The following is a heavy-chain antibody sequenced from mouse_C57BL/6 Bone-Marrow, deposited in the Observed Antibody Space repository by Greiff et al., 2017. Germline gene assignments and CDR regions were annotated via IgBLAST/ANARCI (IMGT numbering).Heavy chain of an antibody. D-gene: IGHD1-1*01. CDR3: ARIYDGNYFDY. CDR1: GYTFTSYW. V-gene: IGHV1-52*01. Sequence: QVQLQQPGAELVRPGSSVKLSCKASGYTFTSYWMHWVKQRPIQGLEWIGNIDPSDSETHYNQKFKDKATLTVDKSSSKAYLQLSSLTSEDSAVYYCARIYDGNYFDYWGQGTTLTVSS. J-gene: IGHJ2*01. CDR2: IDPSDSET.